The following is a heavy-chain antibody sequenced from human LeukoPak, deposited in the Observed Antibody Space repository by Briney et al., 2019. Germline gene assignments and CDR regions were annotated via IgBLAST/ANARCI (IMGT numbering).Heavy chain of an antibody. CDR2: IGGSGSYT. CDR3: ARDWYDY. V-gene: IGHV3-23*01. Sequence: GGSLRLSCAASGFTFSTYAMIWVRQAPGKGLEWVSVIGGSGSYTYYADSVKGRFTVSRDNSKDTLYLQMNSLRPEDTAVYYCARDWYDYWGQGTLVTVSS. J-gene: IGHJ4*02. CDR1: GFTFSTYA. D-gene: IGHD6-13*01.